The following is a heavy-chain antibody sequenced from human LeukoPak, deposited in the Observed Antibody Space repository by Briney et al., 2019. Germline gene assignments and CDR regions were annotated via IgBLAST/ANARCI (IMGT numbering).Heavy chain of an antibody. V-gene: IGHV4-38-2*02. D-gene: IGHD3-9*01. J-gene: IGHJ4*02. CDR2: IYHSGNT. Sequence: PSETLSLTCIVSGYSISSGYYWGWIRQPPGKGLEWIGSIYHSGNTYYNPSLKSRVTISIDTSKNQFSLKLSSVTAADTAVYYCARVPSYYDILTGVFDYWGQGTLVTVSS. CDR1: GYSISSGYY. CDR3: ARVPSYYDILTGVFDY.